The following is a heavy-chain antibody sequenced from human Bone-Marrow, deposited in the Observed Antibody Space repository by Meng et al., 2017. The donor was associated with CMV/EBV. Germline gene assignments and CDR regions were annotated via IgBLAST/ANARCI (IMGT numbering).Heavy chain of an antibody. CDR1: GFTFSSYE. V-gene: IGHV3-48*03. J-gene: IGHJ6*02. D-gene: IGHD6-6*01. CDR2: ISSSGSTI. Sequence: GGSLRLSCAASGFTFSSYEMNWVRQAPGKGLEWVSYISSSGSTIYYADSVKGRFTISRDNAKNSLYLQMNSLRAEDTAVYYCARDFSGSSLYYYYYGMDVWGQGPTVTVSS. CDR3: ARDFSGSSLYYYYYGMDV.